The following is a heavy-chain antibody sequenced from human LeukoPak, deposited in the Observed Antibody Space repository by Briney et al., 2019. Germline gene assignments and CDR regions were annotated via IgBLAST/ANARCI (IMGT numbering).Heavy chain of an antibody. Sequence: PSETLSLTCAVYGGSFSGYYWSWIRQPPGKGLEWIGEINHSGSTNYNPSLKSRVTISVDTSKNQFSLKLSSVTAADTAVYYCARDGRDGDYVINGAFDIWGQETMVTVSS. CDR2: INHSGST. CDR3: ARDGRDGDYVINGAFDI. CDR1: GGSFSGYY. V-gene: IGHV4-34*01. J-gene: IGHJ3*02. D-gene: IGHD4-17*01.